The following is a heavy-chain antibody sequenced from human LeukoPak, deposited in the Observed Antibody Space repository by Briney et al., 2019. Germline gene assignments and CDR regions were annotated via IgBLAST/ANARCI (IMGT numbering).Heavy chain of an antibody. CDR2: INHSGST. CDR3: ARRNHVLLWFGELLRHPLGFDY. CDR1: GGSFSGYY. D-gene: IGHD3-10*01. J-gene: IGHJ4*02. V-gene: IGHV4-34*01. Sequence: SETLSLTCAVYGGSFSGYYWSWIRQPPGKGLEWIGEINHSGSTNYNPSLKSRVTISVDTSKNQFSLKLSSVTAADTAVYYCARRNHVLLWFGELLRHPLGFDYWGQGTLVTVSS.